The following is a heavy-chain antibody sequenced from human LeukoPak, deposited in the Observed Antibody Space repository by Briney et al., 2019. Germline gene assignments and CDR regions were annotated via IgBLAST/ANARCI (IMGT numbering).Heavy chain of an antibody. D-gene: IGHD2-21*02. J-gene: IGHJ5*02. CDR1: GYTFTVYY. CDR2: INPNSGGT. CDR3: ARDSLVVTGTYNWFDP. Sequence: ASVTVSFTSSGYTFTVYYMHWVRQAPGQGLEWMGGINPNSGGTNYAQKYQGRVTITRDTSISTAYMELHRLRPDDTAVYYCARDSLVVTGTYNWFDPGGQGTLVTVS. V-gene: IGHV1-2*02.